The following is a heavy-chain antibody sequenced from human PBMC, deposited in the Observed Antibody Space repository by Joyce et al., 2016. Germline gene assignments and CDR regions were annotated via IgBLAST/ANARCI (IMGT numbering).Heavy chain of an antibody. D-gene: IGHD2-8*02. J-gene: IGHJ5*02. V-gene: IGHV4-31*03. CDR1: GGSISSGGYY. Sequence: QVQLQESGPGLVKPSQTLSLTCTVSGGSISSGGYYWSWIRPHPGKGLGWIGYIYPSGITFYHPSLKSRIIISIDTAKNQFSLKLTSVTAADTAVYYCARDERYCTSAGCHNWFDPWGQGTLVTVSS. CDR3: ARDERYCTSAGCHNWFDP. CDR2: IYPSGIT.